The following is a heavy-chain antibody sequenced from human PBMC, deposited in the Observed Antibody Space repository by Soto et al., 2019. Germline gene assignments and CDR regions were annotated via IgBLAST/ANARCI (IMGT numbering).Heavy chain of an antibody. V-gene: IGHV4-59*11. CDR3: AGDVGLQHDTGYYDFWSGKNNWFDP. J-gene: IGHJ5*02. D-gene: IGHD3-3*01. Sequence: SETLSLTCTVSGGSTSGHYWSWIRQPPGKGLQYIGYISYSGSTNYNPSLKSRVTISVDTSNNQFSLRLSSVTAADTAVYYCAGDVGLQHDTGYYDFWSGKNNWFDPWGQGTLVTVSS. CDR2: ISYSGST. CDR1: GGSTSGHY.